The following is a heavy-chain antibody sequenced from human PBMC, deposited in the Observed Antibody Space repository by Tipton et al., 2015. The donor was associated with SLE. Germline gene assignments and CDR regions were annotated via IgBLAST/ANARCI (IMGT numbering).Heavy chain of an antibody. D-gene: IGHD2-2*01. CDR2: ISGSGGST. CDR1: GFTCSSYA. J-gene: IGHJ5*02. Sequence: SLRLSCAASGFTCSSYAMSWVRQAPGKGLEWVSAISGSGGSTYYADSVKGRFTISRDNSKNTLYLQMNSLRAEDTAVYYCAKDLVVVPAAHNWFDPWGQGTLVTVSS. CDR3: AKDLVVVPAAHNWFDP. V-gene: IGHV3-23*01.